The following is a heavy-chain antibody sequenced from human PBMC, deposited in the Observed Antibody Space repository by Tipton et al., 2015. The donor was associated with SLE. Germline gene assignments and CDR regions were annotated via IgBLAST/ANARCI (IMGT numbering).Heavy chain of an antibody. CDR3: ARDSYCGGGSCRVPFDY. J-gene: IGHJ4*02. CDR1: GFTFDDYA. CDR2: ITSSSSYI. V-gene: IGHV3-21*01. D-gene: IGHD2-15*01. Sequence: QLVQSGGGVVQPGGSLRLSCAASGFTFDDYAMNWVRQAPGKGLEWVSSITSSSSYIYYADSVKGRFTISRDNAKNSLYLQMNSLRAEDTAVYYCARDSYCGGGSCRVPFDYWGQGTLVTVSS.